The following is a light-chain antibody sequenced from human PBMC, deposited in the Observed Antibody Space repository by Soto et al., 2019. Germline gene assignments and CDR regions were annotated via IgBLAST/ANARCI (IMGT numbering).Light chain of an antibody. J-gene: IGLJ1*01. V-gene: IGLV2-23*02. Sequence: QSALTQPASVSGSAGQSITISCSGTMRDVGAYNLVSWYQQHPGTAPKLIIYEVRNRPSGISSRFSGSRSGNTASLTISGLQPEDEGDYYCCSYAGSSTYVFGTGTKLTVL. CDR1: MRDVGAYNL. CDR3: CSYAGSSTYV. CDR2: EVR.